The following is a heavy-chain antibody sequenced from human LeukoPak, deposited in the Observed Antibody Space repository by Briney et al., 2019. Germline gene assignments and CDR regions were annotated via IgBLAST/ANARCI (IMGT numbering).Heavy chain of an antibody. V-gene: IGHV3-30-3*01. D-gene: IGHD3-16*01. CDR2: ISYDGSNK. CDR1: GFTFSSYA. Sequence: PGGSLRLSCAASGFTFSSYAMHWVRQAPGKGLEWVAVISYDGSNKYYADSVKGRFTISRDNSKNTLYLQMNSLRAEDTAVYYCARDQPYLALLGYYYYGMDVWGQGTTVTVSS. J-gene: IGHJ6*02. CDR3: ARDQPYLALLGYYYYGMDV.